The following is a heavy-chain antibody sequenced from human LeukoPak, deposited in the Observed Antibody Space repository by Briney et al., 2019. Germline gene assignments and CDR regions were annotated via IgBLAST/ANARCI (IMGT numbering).Heavy chain of an antibody. V-gene: IGHV3-30*18. D-gene: IGHD4-17*01. CDR1: GFTFSNYG. Sequence: PGGSLRLSRAASGFTFSNYGMHWVRQAPGKGLEWVAVISYDGSNKYYADSVKGRFTISRDNSKNTFYLQMISLRAEDTAVYYCAKDGGLTVTTHDAFDIWGQGTMVTVSS. CDR2: ISYDGSNK. J-gene: IGHJ3*02. CDR3: AKDGGLTVTTHDAFDI.